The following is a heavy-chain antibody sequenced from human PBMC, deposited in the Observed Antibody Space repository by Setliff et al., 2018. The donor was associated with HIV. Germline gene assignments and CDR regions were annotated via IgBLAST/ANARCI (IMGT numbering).Heavy chain of an antibody. V-gene: IGHV3-23*01. CDR1: GFSFSIYD. CDR2: ISGSGINT. J-gene: IGHJ3*02. D-gene: IGHD2-8*01. CDR3: AKDGVPRDFDI. Sequence: GGSLRLSCAASGFSFSIYDMSWVRQAPGKGLEWVSGISGSGINTYYADSVKGRFTISRDNSKNTLYLQMNSLRAEDTAVYYCAKDGVPRDFDIWGQGTMVTVSS.